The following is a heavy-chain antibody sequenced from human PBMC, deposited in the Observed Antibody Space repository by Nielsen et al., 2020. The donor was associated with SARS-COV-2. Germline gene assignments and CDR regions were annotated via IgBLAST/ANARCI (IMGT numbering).Heavy chain of an antibody. CDR1: GYSFITYW. V-gene: IGHV5-10-1*01. J-gene: IGHJ4*02. CDR3: ARHLKRGYSTSWSSDY. Sequence: KVSCKGSGYSFITYWISWVRQMPGKGLEWMGRIDPSDSYTNYSPSFQGHVTISADKSISTAYLHLSSLKASDTAMYYCARHLKRGYSTSWSSDYWGQGTLVTVSS. CDR2: IDPSDSYT. D-gene: IGHD6-13*01.